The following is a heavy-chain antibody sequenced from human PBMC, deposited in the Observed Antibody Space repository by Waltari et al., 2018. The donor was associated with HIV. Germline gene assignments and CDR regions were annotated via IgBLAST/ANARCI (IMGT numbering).Heavy chain of an antibody. CDR3: ARGEGGYTYGYNWLDL. V-gene: IGHV3-33*01. J-gene: IGHJ5*02. Sequence: QVQVVESGGSLVQPGWSRRLSCAASGFSLSSYGMHWVRQAPGKGLEWVELICYDGSKKYYGDSVKGRFTIFSDKSKNTVFLQMTRLRVEDTATYYCARGEGGYTYGYNWLDLWGQGTVVTVSS. CDR1: GFSLSSYG. D-gene: IGHD1-26*01. CDR2: ICYDGSKK.